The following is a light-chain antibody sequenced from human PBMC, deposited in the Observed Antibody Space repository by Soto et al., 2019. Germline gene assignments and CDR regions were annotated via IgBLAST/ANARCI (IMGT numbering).Light chain of an antibody. CDR1: SSDVGGYNY. CDR2: EXS. Sequence: SALTQPASVSGSPGQSITISCTGTSSDVGGYNYVSWYQQHPGKAPKLMIYEXSNRPSGVSNRFSGSKSGNTASLTISGLQAEDEADYYCSSYTSSSTYVFGTGTKLTVL. V-gene: IGLV2-14*01. J-gene: IGLJ1*01. CDR3: SSYTSSSTYV.